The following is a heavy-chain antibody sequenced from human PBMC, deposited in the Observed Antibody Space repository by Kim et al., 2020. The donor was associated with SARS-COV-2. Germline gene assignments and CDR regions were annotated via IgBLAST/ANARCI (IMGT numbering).Heavy chain of an antibody. CDR2: EGSDK. D-gene: IGHD1-1*01. Sequence: EGSDKYYVASVKGRFTLSRDNAKNSVYLQRNSLRDEDTAVYYCARDPGTGGWGQGTLVTVSS. V-gene: IGHV3-7*03. CDR3: ARDPGTGG. J-gene: IGHJ4*02.